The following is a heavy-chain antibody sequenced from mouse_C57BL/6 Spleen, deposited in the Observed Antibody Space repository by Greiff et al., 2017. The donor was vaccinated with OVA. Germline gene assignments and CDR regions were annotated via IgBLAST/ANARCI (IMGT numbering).Heavy chain of an antibody. J-gene: IGHJ4*01. CDR3: ARLDYDGMDY. CDR2: ISSGSSTI. Sequence: EVKLVESGGGLVMPGGSLKLSCAASGFTFTGYGMHWVRQAPEKGLEWVAYISSGSSTIYYAHTVKGRFTISRDNAKNTLFLQMTSLRSEDTAMYYCARLDYDGMDYWGQGTLVTVSS. V-gene: IGHV5-17*01. CDR1: GFTFTGYG.